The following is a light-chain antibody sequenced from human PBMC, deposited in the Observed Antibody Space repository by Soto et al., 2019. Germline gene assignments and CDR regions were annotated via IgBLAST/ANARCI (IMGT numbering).Light chain of an antibody. CDR3: QQYDNSPPTFT. V-gene: IGKV3-15*01. CDR1: QSVTHNN. J-gene: IGKJ3*01. Sequence: EIVMTQSPTTLSVSPGERATLSCRASQSVTHNNLAWYQQKPGQAPRLLVFGASIRATGIPARFRGSGSGTEFTLTISSLQSEDFAVYYCQQYDNSPPTFTFGPGTKVDLK. CDR2: GAS.